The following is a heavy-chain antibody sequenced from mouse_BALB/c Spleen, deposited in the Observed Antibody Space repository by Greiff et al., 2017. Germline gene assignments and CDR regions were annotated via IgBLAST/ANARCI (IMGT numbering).Heavy chain of an antibody. D-gene: IGHD2-3*01. CDR2: ISSGGST. CDR3: ARVGYDPFDY. J-gene: IGHJ2*01. V-gene: IGHV5-6-5*01. Sequence: KLVESGGGLVKPGGSPKLSCAASGFTFSSYAMSWVRQTPEKRLEWVASISSGGSTYYPDSVKGRFTISRDNARNILYLQMSSLRSEDTAMYYCARVGYDPFDYWGQGTTLTVSS. CDR1: GFTFSSYA.